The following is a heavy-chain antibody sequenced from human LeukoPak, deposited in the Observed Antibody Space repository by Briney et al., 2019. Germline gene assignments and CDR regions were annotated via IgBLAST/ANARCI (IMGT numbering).Heavy chain of an antibody. Sequence: ASVKVSCKASGYTFTGYYMHWVRQAPGQGLEWMRWINRNSGDANYAQKFQGRVTMTRDTSISTAYMELSRLRSDDTAVYYCARDGGQVGATGPFDYWGQGTLVTVSS. CDR1: GYTFTGYY. CDR2: INRNSGDA. D-gene: IGHD1-26*01. V-gene: IGHV1-2*02. CDR3: ARDGGQVGATGPFDY. J-gene: IGHJ4*02.